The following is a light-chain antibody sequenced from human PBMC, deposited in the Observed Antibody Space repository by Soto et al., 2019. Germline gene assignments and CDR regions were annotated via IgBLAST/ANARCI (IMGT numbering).Light chain of an antibody. CDR1: QSVPSRY. V-gene: IGKV3-15*01. J-gene: IGKJ1*01. CDR3: QQYNNWPRT. CDR2: NAF. Sequence: EIVLTPSPGPLSFSPWERATLSCRASQSVPSRYLAWYQQTPGQAPRLLIYNAFTRATGIAARFSGSGSGTEFTLTISSLQSEDFAVYYCQQYNNWPRTFGQGTKVDI.